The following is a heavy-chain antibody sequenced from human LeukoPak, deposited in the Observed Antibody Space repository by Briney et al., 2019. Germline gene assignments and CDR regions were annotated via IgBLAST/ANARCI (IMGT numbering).Heavy chain of an antibody. J-gene: IGHJ4*02. V-gene: IGHV3-23*01. CDR2: ISGSGGST. D-gene: IGHD5-12*01. Sequence: GGSLRLSCAASGFTFSSYAMSWVRQAPGKGLEWVSAISGSGGSTYYADSVKGRFTISRDSSKNTLYLQMNSLRAEETAVYYCAKGDSGYDPKSSDYWGQGSLVTVSS. CDR3: AKGDSGYDPKSSDY. CDR1: GFTFSSYA.